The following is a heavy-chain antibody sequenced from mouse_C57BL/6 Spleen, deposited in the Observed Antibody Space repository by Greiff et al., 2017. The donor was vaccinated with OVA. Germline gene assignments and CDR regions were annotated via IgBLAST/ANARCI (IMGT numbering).Heavy chain of an antibody. Sequence: VQLQQPGAELVRPGASVTLSCKASGYTFTDYELHWVKPTPVHGLEWIGAIDPETGGPAYNQQFQGKALLTADKSSSTAYMELRSLTSEDSAVYYGATGVVTAGDAPVAYWGQGTLVTVSA. J-gene: IGHJ3*01. CDR1: GYTFTDYE. CDR3: ATGVVTAGDAPVAY. D-gene: IGHD2-2*01. CDR2: IDPETGGP. V-gene: IGHV1-15*01.